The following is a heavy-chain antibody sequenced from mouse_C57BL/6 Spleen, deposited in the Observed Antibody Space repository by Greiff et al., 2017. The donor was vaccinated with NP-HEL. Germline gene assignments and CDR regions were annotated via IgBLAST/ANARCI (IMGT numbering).Heavy chain of an antibody. Sequence: QVQLQQPGAELVKPGASVKLSCKASGYTFTSYWMPWVKQRPGQGLEWIGEIDPSDSYTNYNQKFKGKATLTVDTSSSTAYMQLSSLTSEDSAVYYCARGGLRRLFDYWGQGTTLTVSS. D-gene: IGHD2-4*01. CDR3: ARGGLRRLFDY. J-gene: IGHJ2*01. CDR2: IDPSDSYT. V-gene: IGHV1-50*01. CDR1: GYTFTSYW.